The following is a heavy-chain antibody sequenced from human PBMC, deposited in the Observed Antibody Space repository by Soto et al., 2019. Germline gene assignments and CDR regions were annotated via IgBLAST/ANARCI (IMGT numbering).Heavy chain of an antibody. D-gene: IGHD5-12*01. CDR1: GYSFTIYW. Sequence: LGESLKISCKGSGYSFTIYWISWVRQMPGKGLEWMGRIDPSDSYTNYSPSFQGHVTISADKSISTAYLQWSSLKASDTAMYYCARQRWLQSGLDFDYWGQGTLVTVSS. CDR3: ARQRWLQSGLDFDY. V-gene: IGHV5-10-1*01. J-gene: IGHJ4*02. CDR2: IDPSDSYT.